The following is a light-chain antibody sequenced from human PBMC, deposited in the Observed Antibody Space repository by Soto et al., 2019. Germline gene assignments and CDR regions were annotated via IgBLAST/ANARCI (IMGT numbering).Light chain of an antibody. CDR3: TSYARSNIWV. CDR2: EVS. J-gene: IGLJ3*02. CDR1: SSDVGAYNY. V-gene: IGLV2-8*01. Sequence: QSALTQPPSASGSPGQSVTISCTGTSSDVGAYNYVSWYQQYPGKAPKLMIYEVSKRPSGVPDRFSGSKSGKTASLTVSGLQPEDEADYYCTSYARSNIWVFGGGTQLTVL.